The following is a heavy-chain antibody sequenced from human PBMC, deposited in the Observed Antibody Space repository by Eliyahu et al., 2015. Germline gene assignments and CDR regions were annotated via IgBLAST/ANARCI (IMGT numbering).Heavy chain of an antibody. Sequence: QVQLVQSGAEVRKPGASVKVSCKASGYTFTTYYIHWVRQAPGQGLEWMGKINPSGGGTNYAQNFKGRVTMTRDTSTSTVYMELSSLRSEDTAVYYCARRYYFGLGTYYRPTDYAMDVWGQGTTVIVSS. D-gene: IGHD3-10*01. V-gene: IGHV1-46*01. CDR2: INPSGGGT. CDR3: ARRYYFGLGTYYRPTDYAMDV. J-gene: IGHJ6*02. CDR1: GYTFTTYY.